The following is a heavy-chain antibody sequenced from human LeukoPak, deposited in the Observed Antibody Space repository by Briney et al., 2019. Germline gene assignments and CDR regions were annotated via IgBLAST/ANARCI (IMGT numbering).Heavy chain of an antibody. J-gene: IGHJ5*02. CDR1: GFMFTKYD. Sequence: ASVKVSCKASGFMFTKYDINWVRQASGQRLEWMGWMNPNTGSTGYAQTFQGRVTMTRDTATSTAYMELRGLRSEDTAVYYCVRDGEGVALSVNYWFDPWGQGTLVTVSS. D-gene: IGHD3-10*01. CDR2: MNPNTGST. V-gene: IGHV1-8*01. CDR3: VRDGEGVALSVNYWFDP.